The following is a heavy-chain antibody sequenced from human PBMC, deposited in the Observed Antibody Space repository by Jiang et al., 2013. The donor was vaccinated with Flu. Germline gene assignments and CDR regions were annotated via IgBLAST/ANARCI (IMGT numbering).Heavy chain of an antibody. V-gene: IGHV1-2*04. CDR2: INPNSGGT. CDR3: ARGPPAAFLDY. D-gene: IGHD6-13*01. CDR1: GYTFTGYY. J-gene: IGHJ4*02. Sequence: KVSCKASGYTFTGYYMHWVRQAPGQGLEWMGWINPNSGGTTNAQKFQGWVTMTRDTSISTAYMELSRLRSDDTAVYYCARGPPAAFLDYWGQGTLVTVSS.